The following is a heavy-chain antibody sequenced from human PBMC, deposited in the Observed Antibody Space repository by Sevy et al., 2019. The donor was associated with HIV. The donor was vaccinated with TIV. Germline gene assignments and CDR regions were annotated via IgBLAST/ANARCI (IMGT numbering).Heavy chain of an antibody. D-gene: IGHD1-26*01. Sequence: GGSLRLSCEASGFTFINYWMHWVRQVPGKGLVWVSRINIDGSTTTYADSVKGRFTISRDNAKNTLYLQMNSLRVEDTAVYYCVSRIVGFTAAWGGFDSWGQGTLVTVSS. J-gene: IGHJ5*01. CDR3: VSRIVGFTAAWGGFDS. V-gene: IGHV3-74*01. CDR1: GFTFINYW. CDR2: INIDGSTT.